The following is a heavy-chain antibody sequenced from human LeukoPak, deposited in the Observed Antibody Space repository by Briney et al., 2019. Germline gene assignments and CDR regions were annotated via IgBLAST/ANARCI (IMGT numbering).Heavy chain of an antibody. CDR3: ASPAVLGSQNYYYYYGMDV. V-gene: IGHV3-30-3*01. J-gene: IGHJ6*02. Sequence: GGSLRLSCAASGFTFSSYAMHWVRQAPGKGLEWVAVISYDGSNKYYADSVKGRFTISRDNSKNTLYPQMNSLRAEDTAVYYCASPAVLGSQNYYYYYGMDVWGQGTTVTVSS. D-gene: IGHD3-3*02. CDR2: ISYDGSNK. CDR1: GFTFSSYA.